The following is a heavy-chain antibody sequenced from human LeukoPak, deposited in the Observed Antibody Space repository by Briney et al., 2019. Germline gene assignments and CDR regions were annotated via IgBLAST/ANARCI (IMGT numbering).Heavy chain of an antibody. CDR1: GGTFSSYA. CDR3: ARDYGSGSYGYWFDP. J-gene: IGHJ5*02. V-gene: IGHV1-69*04. Sequence: SVKVSRKASGGTFSSYAISWVRQAPGQGLEWMGRIIPILGIANYAQKFQGRVTITADKSTSTAYMELSSLRSEDTAVYYCARDYGSGSYGYWFDPWGQGTLVTVSS. CDR2: IIPILGIA. D-gene: IGHD3-10*01.